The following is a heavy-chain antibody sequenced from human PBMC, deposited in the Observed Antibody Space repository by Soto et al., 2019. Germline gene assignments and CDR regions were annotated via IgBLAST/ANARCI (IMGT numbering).Heavy chain of an antibody. J-gene: IGHJ4*02. CDR2: IWSDGSNK. CDR1: GFTFSSYG. CDR3: ARAPGSYGYSDYFDY. V-gene: IGHV3-33*01. Sequence: GGSLRLSCTASGFTFSSYGMHWVRQAPGKGLEWVAVIWSDGSNKYYADSVKGRFTISRDNSKNTLYLQMDSLRAEDTALYYCARAPGSYGYSDYFDYWGQGTLVTSPQ. D-gene: IGHD5-18*01.